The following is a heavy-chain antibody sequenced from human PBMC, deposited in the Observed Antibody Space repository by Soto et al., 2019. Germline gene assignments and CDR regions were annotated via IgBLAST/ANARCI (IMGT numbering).Heavy chain of an antibody. CDR2: ISGSGGST. CDR3: AKDEPVLLWFGELLGWFDP. V-gene: IGHV3-23*01. D-gene: IGHD3-10*01. CDR1: GFTFSSYA. Sequence: EVQLLESGGGLVQPGGSLRLSCAASGFTFSSYAMSWVRQAPGKGLEWVSAISGSGGSTYYADSVKGRFTISRDNSKNTLYLQMNSLRAEDTAVYYCAKDEPVLLWFGELLGWFDPWGQGTLVTVSS. J-gene: IGHJ5*02.